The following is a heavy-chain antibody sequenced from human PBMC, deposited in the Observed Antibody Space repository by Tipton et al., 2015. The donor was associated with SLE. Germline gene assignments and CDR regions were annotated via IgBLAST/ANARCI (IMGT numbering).Heavy chain of an antibody. CDR1: GFTFSSYA. CDR3: AKGGLGGAFDI. Sequence: SLRLSCAASGFTFSSYAMSWVRQAPGKGLGWVSAISGSGGSTYYADSVKGRFTISRDNSKNSLYLQMNSLRTEDTALYYCAKGGLGGAFDIWGQGTMVTASS. V-gene: IGHV3-23*01. CDR2: ISGSGGST. D-gene: IGHD1-26*01. J-gene: IGHJ3*02.